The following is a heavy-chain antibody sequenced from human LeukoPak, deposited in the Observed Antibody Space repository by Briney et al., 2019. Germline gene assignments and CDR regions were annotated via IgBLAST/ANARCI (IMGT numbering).Heavy chain of an antibody. J-gene: IGHJ4*02. CDR2: IYTSGST. CDR1: GGSISSYY. CDR3: ARLGSSSWNGYFDY. D-gene: IGHD6-13*01. Sequence: SETLSLTCTVSGGSISSYYWGWIRQPAGKGLEWIGRIYTSGSTNYNPSLKSRVTMSVDTSKNQFSLKLSSVTAADTAVYYCARLGSSSWNGYFDYWGQGTLVTVSS. V-gene: IGHV4-4*07.